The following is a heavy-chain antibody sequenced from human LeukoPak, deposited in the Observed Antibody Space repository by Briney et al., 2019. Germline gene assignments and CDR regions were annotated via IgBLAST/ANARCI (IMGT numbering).Heavy chain of an antibody. CDR3: ARDRGVAAARAFGY. V-gene: IGHV3-21*01. J-gene: IGHJ4*02. Sequence: GGSLRLSCAASGFTFSSYSMNWVRQAPGKGLEWVSSISSSSSYIYYADSVKGRFTISRDNAKNSLYLQMNSLRAEDTAVYYCARDRGVAAARAFGYWGQGTLVTVSP. CDR1: GFTFSSYS. D-gene: IGHD6-25*01. CDR2: ISSSSSYI.